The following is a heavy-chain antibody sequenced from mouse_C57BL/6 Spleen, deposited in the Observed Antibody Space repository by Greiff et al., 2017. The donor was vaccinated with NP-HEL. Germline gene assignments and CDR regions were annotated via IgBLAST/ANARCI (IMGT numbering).Heavy chain of an antibody. CDR1: GYTFTSYW. CDR2: IYPSDSET. Sequence: QVQLQQPGAELVRPGSSVKLSCKASGYTFTSYWMDWVKQRPGQGLEWIGNIYPSDSETHYNQKFKDKATLTVDKSSSTAYMQLGSLTSEDSAVYYCARGDYGSSPGFAYWGQGTLVTVSA. D-gene: IGHD1-1*01. J-gene: IGHJ3*01. V-gene: IGHV1-61*01. CDR3: ARGDYGSSPGFAY.